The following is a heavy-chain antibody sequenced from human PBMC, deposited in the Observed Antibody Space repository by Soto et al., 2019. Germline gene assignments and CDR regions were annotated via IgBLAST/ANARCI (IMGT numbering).Heavy chain of an antibody. V-gene: IGHV4-59*01. J-gene: IGHJ4*02. Sequence: PSETLSLTCTVSGGSISSYYWSWIRQPPGKGLEWIGYIYYSGSTNYNPSLKSRVTISVDTSKNQFSLKLSSVTAADTAAYYCARFEYQPPYDYWGQGTLVTVSS. CDR1: GGSISSYY. D-gene: IGHD2-2*01. CDR2: IYYSGST. CDR3: ARFEYQPPYDY.